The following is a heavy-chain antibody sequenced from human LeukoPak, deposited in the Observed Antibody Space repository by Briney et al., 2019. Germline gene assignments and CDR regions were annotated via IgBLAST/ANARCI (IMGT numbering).Heavy chain of an antibody. CDR3: ARGGAIHWYFDL. CDR1: GGSISSYY. V-gene: IGHV4-59*01. J-gene: IGHJ2*01. CDR2: IYYSGST. D-gene: IGHD3-16*01. Sequence: NPSETLSLTCTVSGGSISSYYWSWIRQPPGKGLEWIGYIYYSGSTNYNPSLKSRVTISVDTSKNQFSLKLSSVTAADTAVYYCARGGAIHWYFDLWGRGTLVTVSS.